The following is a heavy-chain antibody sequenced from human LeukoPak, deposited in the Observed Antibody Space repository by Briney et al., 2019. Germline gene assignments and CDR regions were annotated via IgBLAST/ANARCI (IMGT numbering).Heavy chain of an antibody. Sequence: GGSLRLSCAASGFTFSNAWMSWVRQAPGKGLEWVGRIKSKTEGRTTDYAAPVKGRFTISRDDSKNTLYLQMNSLKTEDTAVYYCTTEYYYDSSGYYWDAFDIWGQGTMVTVSS. V-gene: IGHV3-15*01. J-gene: IGHJ3*02. CDR2: IKSKTEGRTT. D-gene: IGHD3-22*01. CDR1: GFTFSNAW. CDR3: TTEYYYDSSGYYWDAFDI.